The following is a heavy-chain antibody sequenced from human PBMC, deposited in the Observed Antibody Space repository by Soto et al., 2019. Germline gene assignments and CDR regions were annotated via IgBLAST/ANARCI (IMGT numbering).Heavy chain of an antibody. D-gene: IGHD3-10*01. V-gene: IGHV4-31*03. Sequence: QVQLQESGPGLVKPSQTLSLTCTVSGGSISSGDYYWSWIRQHPGKGLEWIGYIYYSGSTYYNPSLKSRVTISVDTAKNQFSLKLSSVTAADTAVYYCATYGSGTYKPTTFDYWGQGTLVTVSS. CDR3: ATYGSGTYKPTTFDY. J-gene: IGHJ4*02. CDR2: IYYSGST. CDR1: GGSISSGDYY.